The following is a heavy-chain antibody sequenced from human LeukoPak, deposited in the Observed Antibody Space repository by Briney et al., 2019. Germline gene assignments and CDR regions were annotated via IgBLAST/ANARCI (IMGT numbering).Heavy chain of an antibody. J-gene: IGHJ2*01. V-gene: IGHV5-51*01. CDR3: ATPLAVAGAFDL. Sequence: GASLQISCKGSGCGFTSYWIGWVLRLPGKSLEWMGSIYPGDSDTRYSPSFQGQVTISADKSISTAYLQWSSLKASDTAMYYCATPLAVAGAFDLWGRGTLVTVSS. D-gene: IGHD6-19*01. CDR2: IYPGDSDT. CDR1: GCGFTSYW.